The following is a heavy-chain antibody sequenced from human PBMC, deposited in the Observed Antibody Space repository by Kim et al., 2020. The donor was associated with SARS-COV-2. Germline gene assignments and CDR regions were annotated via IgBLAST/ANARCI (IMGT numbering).Heavy chain of an antibody. V-gene: IGHV1-3*01. D-gene: IGHD3-9*01. J-gene: IGHJ6*02. CDR3: AREKDYDILAGMDV. Sequence: SQTFHGRVTITTDTSASTAYMELSSLRSEDTAVYYCAREKDYDILAGMDVWGQGTTVTVSS.